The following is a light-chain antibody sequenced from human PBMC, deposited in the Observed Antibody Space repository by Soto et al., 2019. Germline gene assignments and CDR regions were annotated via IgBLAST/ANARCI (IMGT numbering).Light chain of an antibody. J-gene: IGKJ5*01. CDR1: QSVPSSY. V-gene: IGKV3-20*01. CDR2: DAS. Sequence: DIVLTQSPGTLSLSPGERATLSCRASQSVPSSYFAWYQQRPGQAPRLLIYDASRRATGIPDRFSGSESGTDFTLTISSLEPEDFAVYYCHQYTWSPLTFGQGTRLEIK. CDR3: HQYTWSPLT.